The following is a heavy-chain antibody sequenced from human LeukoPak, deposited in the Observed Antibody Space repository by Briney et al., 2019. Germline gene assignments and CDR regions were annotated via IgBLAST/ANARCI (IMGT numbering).Heavy chain of an antibody. CDR3: TRDRTGYFFDD. CDR1: GASISSGAYY. J-gene: IGHJ4*02. Sequence: PSQTLSLTCTVSGASISSGAYYWSWIRQHPGKGLQWIGYIYYSGTTYYNPSLQSRVIISLDTSKNQFSLKLSSVTAADTALYFCTRDRTGYFFDDWGQGTLVTVSS. CDR2: IYYSGTT. V-gene: IGHV4-31*03.